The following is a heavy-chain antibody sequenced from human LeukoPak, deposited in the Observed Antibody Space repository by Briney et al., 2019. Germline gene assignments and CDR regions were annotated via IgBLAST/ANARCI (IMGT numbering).Heavy chain of an antibody. V-gene: IGHV1-2*02. CDR2: INPNSGGT. D-gene: IGHD2-2*01. J-gene: IGHJ5*02. Sequence: ASVKVSCKASGYTFTGYYMHWVRQAPGQGLEWMGWINPNSGGTNYAQKFQGRVTMTRDTSISTAYMEQSRLRSDDTAVYYCARASKIVVVPAATPPDPWGQGTLVTVSS. CDR3: ARASKIVVVPAATPPDP. CDR1: GYTFTGYY.